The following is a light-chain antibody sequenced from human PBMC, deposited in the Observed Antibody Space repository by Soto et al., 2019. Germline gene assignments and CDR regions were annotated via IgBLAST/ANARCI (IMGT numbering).Light chain of an antibody. J-gene: IGLJ3*02. CDR1: RLGDKY. Sequence: SYELTQPSSVSVSPGQTVTITCSGNRLGDKYASWYQQKPGHSPVLVIYRNTERPSGIPDRFSGSNSGDTATLTISGTQAMDEADYYCQAWDSNTDLVFGGGTKLTVL. CDR2: RNT. CDR3: QAWDSNTDLV. V-gene: IGLV3-1*01.